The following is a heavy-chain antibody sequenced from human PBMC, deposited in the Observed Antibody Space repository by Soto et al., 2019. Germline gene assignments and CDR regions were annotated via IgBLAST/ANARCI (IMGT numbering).Heavy chain of an antibody. V-gene: IGHV5-10-1*01. Sequence: EEIISGESLKISCKGSGYSFAGYWITWVRQKPGKGLEWMGRIDPSDSQTYYSPSFRGHITISVTKSITTVFRQWSSLRASDTAMYYCARQIYDSDTGPNFQYYFDSWGQGTPVTVSS. CDR2: IDPSDSQT. CDR3: ARQIYDSDTGPNFQYYFDS. J-gene: IGHJ4*02. CDR1: GYSFAGYW. D-gene: IGHD3-22*01.